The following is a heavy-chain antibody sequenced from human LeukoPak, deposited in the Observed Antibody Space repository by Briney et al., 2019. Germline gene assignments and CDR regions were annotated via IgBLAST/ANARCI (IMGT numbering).Heavy chain of an antibody. V-gene: IGHV4-39*01. D-gene: IGHD6-6*01. CDR3: ARHLGQRLVHYWFDP. CDR2: IYYSGST. J-gene: IGHJ5*02. CDR1: GGSISSSSYY. Sequence: KPSETLSLTCTVSGGSISSSSYYWGWIRQPPGKGLEWIGSIYYSGSTYYNPSLKSRVTISVDTSKNQFSLKLSSVTAADTAVYYCARHLGQRLVHYWFDPWGQGTLVTVSS.